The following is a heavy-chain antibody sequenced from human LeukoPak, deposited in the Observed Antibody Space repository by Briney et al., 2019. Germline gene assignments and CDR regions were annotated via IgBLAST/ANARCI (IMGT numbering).Heavy chain of an antibody. CDR2: MNPNSGNT. CDR3: ARGGTIFGVVRGLDY. V-gene: IGHV1-8*01. J-gene: IGHJ4*02. CDR1: GYTFTSYD. D-gene: IGHD3-3*01. Sequence: ASVKVSCKASGYTFTSYDINWVRQATGQGLEWMGWMNPNSGNTGYAQKFQGRVTMTRDTSTSTVYMELSSLRSEDTAVYYCARGGTIFGVVRGLDYWGQGTLVTVSS.